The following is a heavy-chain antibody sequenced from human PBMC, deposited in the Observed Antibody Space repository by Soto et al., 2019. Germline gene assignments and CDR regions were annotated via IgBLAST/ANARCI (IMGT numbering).Heavy chain of an antibody. CDR1: GASVAGGSYY. CDR3: ARDTYSGYDFGL. D-gene: IGHD5-12*01. CDR2: IPSRGRP. V-gene: IGHV4-30-4*01. J-gene: IGHJ5*02. Sequence: QVQLRESGPGLVKPSQTLSLTCSVSGASVAGGSYYWSWVRQPRGKGLEWIGYIPSRGRPFYNPSLTSRGTISADTSKNQLSLQLTSVTAADTAVYYCARDTYSGYDFGLWGQGTLVTVSS.